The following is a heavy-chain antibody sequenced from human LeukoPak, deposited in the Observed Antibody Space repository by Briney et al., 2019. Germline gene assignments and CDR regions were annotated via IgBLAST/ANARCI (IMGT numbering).Heavy chain of an antibody. J-gene: IGHJ6*03. CDR3: ARGPPGYCSSTSCPLYYYYMDV. Sequence: ASVKVSCMASGYTFTSYDINWVRQATGEGVEWMGWMNANSGETGYAQKFQGRVTMTRNTSISTAYMELSSLRSEDTAVYYCARGPPGYCSSTSCPLYYYYMDVWGKGTTVTISS. D-gene: IGHD2-2*01. V-gene: IGHV1-8*01. CDR1: GYTFTSYD. CDR2: MNANSGET.